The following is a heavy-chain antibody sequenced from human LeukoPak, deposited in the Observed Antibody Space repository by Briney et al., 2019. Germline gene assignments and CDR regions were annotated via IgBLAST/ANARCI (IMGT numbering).Heavy chain of an antibody. J-gene: IGHJ4*02. CDR1: GGTFTNYA. D-gene: IGHD2-2*01. Sequence: ASVKVSCKASGGTFTNYAMNWVRQAPGQRLEWMGWINAGNGNTKSSQRFQDRVTITRDTSASTAYMELNSLRSEDTAVYYCTRGIWSSHNKDYYFDYWGQGSLVAVSS. CDR3: TRGIWSSHNKDYYFDY. CDR2: INAGNGNT. V-gene: IGHV1-3*01.